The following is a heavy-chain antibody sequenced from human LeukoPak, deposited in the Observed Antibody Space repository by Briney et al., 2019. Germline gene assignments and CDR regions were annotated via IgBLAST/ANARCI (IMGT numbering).Heavy chain of an antibody. CDR3: AKVIGGTYAPAFDI. Sequence: GGFLRLSCAASGFTFSRYDMHWVRQLTGKGLEWVSAISSAGDTYYSGSVKGRFTISRENAKNSLYLQMSSLRAGDTALYYCAKVIGGTYAPAFDIWGQGTMVTVSS. CDR2: ISSAGDT. J-gene: IGHJ3*02. CDR1: GFTFSRYD. D-gene: IGHD1-26*01. V-gene: IGHV3-13*04.